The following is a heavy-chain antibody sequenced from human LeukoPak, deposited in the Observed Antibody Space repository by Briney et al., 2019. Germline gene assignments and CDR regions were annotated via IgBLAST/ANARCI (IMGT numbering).Heavy chain of an antibody. D-gene: IGHD6-19*01. Sequence: GGSLRLSCAASRFTFSSYSMNWVRQAPGKGLEWVSSISSSSSYIYYADSVKGRFTISRDNAKNSLYLQMNSLRAEGTAVYYCARGFEYSSGWYYFDYWGQGTLVTVSS. CDR2: ISSSSSYI. V-gene: IGHV3-21*01. J-gene: IGHJ4*02. CDR3: ARGFEYSSGWYYFDY. CDR1: RFTFSSYS.